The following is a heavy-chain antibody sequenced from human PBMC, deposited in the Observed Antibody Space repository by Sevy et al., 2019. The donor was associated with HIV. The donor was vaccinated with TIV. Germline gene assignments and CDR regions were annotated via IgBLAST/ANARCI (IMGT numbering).Heavy chain of an antibody. Sequence: GGSLRLSCAASGFTFSSYAMSWVRQAPGKGLEWVSAISGSGGSTYYADSLKGRFNIARDNSKNTLYLQMNSLRAEDTAVYYGAKPTVGYGEYLDAFDIWGGGTMVTVS. V-gene: IGHV3-23*01. CDR1: GFTFSSYA. CDR2: ISGSGGST. D-gene: IGHD4-17*01. J-gene: IGHJ3*02. CDR3: AKPTVGYGEYLDAFDI.